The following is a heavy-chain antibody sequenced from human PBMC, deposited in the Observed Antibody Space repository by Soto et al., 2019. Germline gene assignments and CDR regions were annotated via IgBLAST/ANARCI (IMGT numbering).Heavy chain of an antibody. CDR1: GFSIRRSA. Sequence: QVQLVESGGGVVQPGRPLRLSCAASGFSIRRSAMHWVRQAPGKGLEGGAVIAYDGSNRWYADSAKGRFTISRDNSKNTVYLQMSSLRGEDTAVYYCARDLQAGTDNVNWFAPWGQGTLVTVSS. J-gene: IGHJ5*02. CDR3: ARDLQAGTDNVNWFAP. V-gene: IGHV3-30*04. CDR2: IAYDGSNR. D-gene: IGHD1-1*01.